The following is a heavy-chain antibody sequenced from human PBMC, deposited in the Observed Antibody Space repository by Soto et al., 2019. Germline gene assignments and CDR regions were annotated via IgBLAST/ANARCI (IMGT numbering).Heavy chain of an antibody. Sequence: EVQLVESGGGLVQPGGSLRLSCAASGFTFSSYSMNWVRQAPGKGLEWVSYISSSSSTIYYADSVKGRFTISRDNAKNSLYLQMNSLRDEGTAVYYCARDYSSSWYGRVDYWGQGTLVTVSS. J-gene: IGHJ4*02. CDR3: ARDYSSSWYGRVDY. CDR2: ISSSSSTI. CDR1: GFTFSSYS. D-gene: IGHD6-13*01. V-gene: IGHV3-48*02.